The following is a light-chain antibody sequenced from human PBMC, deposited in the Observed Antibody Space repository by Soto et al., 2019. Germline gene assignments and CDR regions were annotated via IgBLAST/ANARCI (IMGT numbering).Light chain of an antibody. CDR1: SSDVGGYNY. J-gene: IGLJ1*01. V-gene: IGLV2-14*01. CDR3: SSYTSSSTSV. Sequence: QSVLTQPASVSGSPGQSISRACTGTSSDVGGYNYVSWYQQHPGKAPKLMIYEVSNRPSGVSNRFSGSKSGNTASLTISGLQAEDEADYYCSSYTSSSTSVFGTGTKVTVL. CDR2: EVS.